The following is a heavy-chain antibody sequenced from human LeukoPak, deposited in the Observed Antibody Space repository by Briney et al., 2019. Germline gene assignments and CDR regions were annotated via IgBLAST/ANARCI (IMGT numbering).Heavy chain of an antibody. D-gene: IGHD4-17*01. J-gene: IGHJ4*02. CDR1: TFTLTTYT. Sequence: SLRLSSAPSTFTLTTYTINCVRHAPGDLLEWVSSISTSSSYIYYTDSVKGPFTISRDNAKNSLYLQMNSLRAEDTAVYYCARVYYGDYEGDYWGQGTLVTVSS. CDR2: ISTSSSYI. CDR3: ARVYYGDYEGDY. V-gene: IGHV3-21*01.